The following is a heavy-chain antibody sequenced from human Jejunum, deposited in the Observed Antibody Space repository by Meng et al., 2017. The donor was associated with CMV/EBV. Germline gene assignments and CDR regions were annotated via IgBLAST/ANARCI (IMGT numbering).Heavy chain of an antibody. Sequence: SGVTFSKYWMHWVRQAPGKGLVWLSRINSDGSTNYADSVKGRFTMSRDNAKNTVYLQMSSLRGEDTAVYFCAKSAHSYGNDAFDIWGQGTMVTVSS. D-gene: IGHD5-18*01. CDR3: AKSAHSYGNDAFDI. CDR2: INSDGST. CDR1: GVTFSKYW. V-gene: IGHV3-74*01. J-gene: IGHJ3*02.